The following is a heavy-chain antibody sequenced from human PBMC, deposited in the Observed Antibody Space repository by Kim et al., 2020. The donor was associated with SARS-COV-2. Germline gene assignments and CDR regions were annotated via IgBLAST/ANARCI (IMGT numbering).Heavy chain of an antibody. D-gene: IGHD6-13*01. V-gene: IGHV3-23*01. Sequence: GGSLILSCAASGFTFSSYAMSWVRQAPGKGLEWVSAISGSGGSTYYADSVKGRFTISRDNSKNTLYLQMNSLRAEDTAVYYCAKAWGLSWYRYNWFDPWGQGTLVTVSS. J-gene: IGHJ5*02. CDR2: ISGSGGST. CDR3: AKAWGLSWYRYNWFDP. CDR1: GFTFSSYA.